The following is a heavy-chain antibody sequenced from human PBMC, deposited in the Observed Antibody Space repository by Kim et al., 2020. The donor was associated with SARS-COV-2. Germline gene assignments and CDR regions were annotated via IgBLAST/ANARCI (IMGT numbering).Heavy chain of an antibody. CDR2: ISSSSSKE. Sequence: GGSLRLSCAASGFTFSSHSMNWVRQAPGKGLEWVSYISSSSSKEYNADSVKGRFTISRDNAKNSLHLQMNSLRAEDTAVYYCARGTRTCGDDCYSNVDYWGQGTLVTVSS. V-gene: IGHV3-48*04. CDR1: GFTFSSHS. D-gene: IGHD2-21*02. CDR3: ARGTRTCGDDCYSNVDY. J-gene: IGHJ4*02.